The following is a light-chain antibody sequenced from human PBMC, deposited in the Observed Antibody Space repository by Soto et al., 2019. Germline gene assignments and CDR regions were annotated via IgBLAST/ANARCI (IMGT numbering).Light chain of an antibody. J-gene: IGLJ2*01. Sequence: QSALTQPPSASGSPGQSVTISCTGTSSDVCDYNYVSWYQQHPGKAPKLMIYEVSKRPSGVPDRFSGSKSGNTASLTVSGLQAEDEADYYCSSYAGKGVFGGGTKLTVL. CDR3: SSYAGKGV. CDR1: SSDVCDYNY. V-gene: IGLV2-8*01. CDR2: EVS.